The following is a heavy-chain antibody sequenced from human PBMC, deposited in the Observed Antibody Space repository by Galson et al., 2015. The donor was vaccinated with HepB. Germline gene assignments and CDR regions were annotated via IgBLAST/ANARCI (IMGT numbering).Heavy chain of an antibody. D-gene: IGHD6-13*01. V-gene: IGHV3-48*02. CDR1: GFTFSDYS. CDR3: ARHPSRQQLIRGDPYCDQ. CDR2: VSSGGATP. Sequence: SLRLSCAASGFTFSDYSMNWVRQAPGKGLEWLSYVSSGGATPNYPDRVKGRFLLSRDNAHNSLFLQMNSLRDKHTAAYYCARHPSRQQLIRGDPYCDQWGQGTLVSVSS. J-gene: IGHJ4*02.